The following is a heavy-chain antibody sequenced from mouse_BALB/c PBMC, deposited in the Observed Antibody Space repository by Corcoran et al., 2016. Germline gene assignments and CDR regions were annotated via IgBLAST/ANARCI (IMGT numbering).Heavy chain of an antibody. D-gene: IGHD2-14*01. Sequence: EVQLQQSGPELVKPGASMKISSKASGYSFTGYTMNWVKQSHGKKLEWIGLINPYNGGTSYNQKFKGKATLTVDKSSSTAYMELLSLTSEDSAVYYCARVEVRRHYVDYWGQGTTLTVSS. CDR2: INPYNGGT. J-gene: IGHJ2*01. CDR3: ARVEVRRHYVDY. CDR1: GYSFTGYT. V-gene: IGHV1-18*01.